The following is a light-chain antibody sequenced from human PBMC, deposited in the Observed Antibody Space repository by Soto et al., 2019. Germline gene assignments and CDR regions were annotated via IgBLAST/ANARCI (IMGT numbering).Light chain of an antibody. Sequence: LTQSPGTLSLSPSERSTLSCRASQRISSRDLAWYQHRPGKAPRLLIYAASSRASGIPVRFSGSGSGTDFTLSISRLEPDDFAVYYCQHYGSSSWTFGQGTKVDI. CDR2: AAS. CDR3: QHYGSSSWT. CDR1: QRISSRD. J-gene: IGKJ1*01. V-gene: IGKV3-20*01.